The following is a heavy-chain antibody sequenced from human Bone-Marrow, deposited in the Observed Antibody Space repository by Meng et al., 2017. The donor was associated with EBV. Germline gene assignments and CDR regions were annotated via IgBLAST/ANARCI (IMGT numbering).Heavy chain of an antibody. J-gene: IGHJ4*02. CDR3: ARDLPTPTTTFDY. D-gene: IGHD1-7*01. V-gene: IGHV3-30-3*01. Sequence: QVQLVESGGGVVQPGRSLRLSFEASGFTFSSYTMHWVRQAPGKGLEWVAVVSYDGSNKYYAESVKGRFTISRDNAKNTLYLQMSSLRGGDTAVYYCARDLPTPTTTFDYWGQGNLVTVS. CDR2: VSYDGSNK. CDR1: GFTFSSYT.